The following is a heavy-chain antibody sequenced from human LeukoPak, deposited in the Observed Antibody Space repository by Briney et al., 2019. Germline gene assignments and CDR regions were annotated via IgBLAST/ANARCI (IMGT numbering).Heavy chain of an antibody. CDR1: GFTFDDYA. CDR3: AKDRSPPYSDYMDV. CDR2: TSWDSGSI. Sequence: GRSLRLSCAASGFTFDDYAMHWVRQAPGKGLEWVSGTSWDSGSIGYADSVKGRFTISRDNAKNSLYLQMNSRRAEDAALYYCAKDRSPPYSDYMDVWGKGTTVTVPS. V-gene: IGHV3-9*01. J-gene: IGHJ6*03.